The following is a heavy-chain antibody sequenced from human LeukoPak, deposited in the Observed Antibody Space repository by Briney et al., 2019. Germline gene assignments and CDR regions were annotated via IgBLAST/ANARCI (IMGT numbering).Heavy chain of an antibody. V-gene: IGHV3-23*01. D-gene: IGHD2-2*02. CDR1: GFTVSSNY. Sequence: GGSLRLSCAASGFTVSSNYMSWVRQAPGKGLEWVSAISGSGGSTYYADSVKGRFTISRDNSKNTLYLQMNSLRAEDTAVYYCANWDIVVVPAAIVATDYWGQGILVTVSS. CDR2: ISGSGGST. J-gene: IGHJ4*02. CDR3: ANWDIVVVPAAIVATDY.